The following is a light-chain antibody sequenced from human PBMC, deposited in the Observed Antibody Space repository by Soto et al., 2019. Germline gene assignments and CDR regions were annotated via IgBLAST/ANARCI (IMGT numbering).Light chain of an antibody. J-gene: IGLJ3*02. CDR2: DVT. Sequence: QSALTQPASVSGSPGQSITFSCTGTSSDIGAYNYVSWYQHHPGKAPKLLIYDVTDRPSGVSDRFSGSKSGTTASLTTSGLQAEDEADYFCSSYTTINTVVVFGGGTKVTVL. V-gene: IGLV2-14*03. CDR1: SSDIGAYNY. CDR3: SSYTTINTVVV.